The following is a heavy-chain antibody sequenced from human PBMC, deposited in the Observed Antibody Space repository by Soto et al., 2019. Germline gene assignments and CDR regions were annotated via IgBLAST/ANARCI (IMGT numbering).Heavy chain of an antibody. V-gene: IGHV1-3*05. D-gene: IGHD2-21*02. CDR2: INAGNGNT. CDR3: ARSIVVVTALDY. Sequence: QVQLVQSGADEKKPGASVKVSCKASGYTFTSYAMHWVRQAPGQRLEWMGWINAGNGNTKYSQKFQGRVTITRDTSASTAYMELSSLRSEDTAVYYCARSIVVVTALDYWGQGNLVTVSS. J-gene: IGHJ4*02. CDR1: GYTFTSYA.